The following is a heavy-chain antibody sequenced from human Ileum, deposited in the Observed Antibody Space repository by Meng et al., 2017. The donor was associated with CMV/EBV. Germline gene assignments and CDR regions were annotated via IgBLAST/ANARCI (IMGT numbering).Heavy chain of an antibody. V-gene: IGHV4-59*01. CDR2: IYYTGNI. J-gene: IGHJ4*02. D-gene: IGHD1-26*01. Sequence: GSLRLSCAASGFSFHSYDMKWVRQAPGKGLEWIGYIYYTGNINYNPSLKSRVTISVDTSKNQFSLKLSSVTAADTAIYYCARGSGALGYYFDYWGQGTLVTVSS. CDR1: GFSFHSYD. CDR3: ARGSGALGYYFDY.